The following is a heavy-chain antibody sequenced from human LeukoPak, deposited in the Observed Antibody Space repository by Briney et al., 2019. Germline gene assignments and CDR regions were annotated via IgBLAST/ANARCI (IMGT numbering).Heavy chain of an antibody. CDR2: ISGSGGST. CDR3: AKAEPVYYYDSSGYYTH. CDR1: GFTFSSYA. V-gene: IGHV3-23*01. Sequence: GGSLRLSCAASGFTFSSYAMSWVRQAPGKGLEWVSAISGSGGSTYYADSVKGRFTISRDNSKNTLYRQMNSLRADDTAVDYCAKAEPVYYYDSSGYYTHWGQGTLVTVSS. J-gene: IGHJ4*02. D-gene: IGHD3-22*01.